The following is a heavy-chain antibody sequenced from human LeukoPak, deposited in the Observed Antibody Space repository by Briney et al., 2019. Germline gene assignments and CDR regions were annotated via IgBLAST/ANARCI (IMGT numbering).Heavy chain of an antibody. CDR3: ARDHDWAFDY. CDR2: ISGSSSTV. D-gene: IGHD3-9*01. J-gene: IGHJ4*02. CDR1: EFTFRSYS. V-gene: IGHV3-48*04. Sequence: GSLRLSCEASEFTFRSYSMNWVRQSPGKGLEWVSYISGSSSTVDYADSVKGRFTMSRDNTKNSVYLQMNSLTVEDTAIYYCARDHDWAFDYWGQGALVTVSS.